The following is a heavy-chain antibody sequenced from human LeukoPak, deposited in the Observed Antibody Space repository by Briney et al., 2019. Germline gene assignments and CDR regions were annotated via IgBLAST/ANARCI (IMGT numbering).Heavy chain of an antibody. J-gene: IGHJ4*02. Sequence: GGSLRLSCAASGFTFSTYAMTWVRQAPGQGLEWVSAMSGKVFTSYYADSVKGRFTISRDNSKNTLYLQVNSLRAEDTAVYFCAKEPWDSGGYQSDFDYWGQGTLVTVSS. CDR3: AKEPWDSGGYQSDFDY. V-gene: IGHV3-23*01. CDR2: MSGKVFTS. CDR1: GFTFSTYA. D-gene: IGHD3-22*01.